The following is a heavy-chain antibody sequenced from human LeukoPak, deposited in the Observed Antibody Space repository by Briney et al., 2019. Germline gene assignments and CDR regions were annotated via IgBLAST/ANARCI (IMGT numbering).Heavy chain of an antibody. Sequence: SETLSLTCAVYGGSFSGYYWSWIRQPPGRGLEWIGEINYSGSTNYSPSLKSRLTISVDTSKNQFSLKLSSVTAADTAVFYCALHYYDSSGYYCRWGQGTLVTVSS. CDR3: ALHYYDSSGYYCR. CDR1: GGSFSGYY. CDR2: INYSGST. J-gene: IGHJ4*02. V-gene: IGHV4-34*01. D-gene: IGHD3-22*01.